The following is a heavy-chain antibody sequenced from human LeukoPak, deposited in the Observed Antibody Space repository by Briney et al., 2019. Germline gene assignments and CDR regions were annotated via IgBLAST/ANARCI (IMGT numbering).Heavy chain of an antibody. Sequence: GGSLRLSCAASGFTLSIYWMSWVRQAPGKGLEWVANIKQDGSESHYVDSVKGRFTISRDNAKNSLYLQMNSLRAEDTAVYYCARVLNDFWSGYPVYYYYYMDVWGKGTTVTVSS. CDR1: GFTLSIYW. J-gene: IGHJ6*03. D-gene: IGHD3-3*01. CDR3: ARVLNDFWSGYPVYYYYYMDV. V-gene: IGHV3-7*01. CDR2: IKQDGSES.